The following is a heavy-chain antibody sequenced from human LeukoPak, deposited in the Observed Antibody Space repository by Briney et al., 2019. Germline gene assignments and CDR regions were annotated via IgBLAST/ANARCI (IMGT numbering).Heavy chain of an antibody. CDR3: ARDPYGSGSTSFDI. D-gene: IGHD3-10*01. CDR1: GFTFRSYG. CDR2: IWYDGSNK. J-gene: IGHJ3*02. V-gene: IGHV3-33*01. Sequence: PGRSPRLSCAASGFTFRSYGMHWVRQAPGKGREWVAVIWYDGSNKYYADSVKGRFIISRDNSKNTLYLQVNSLRAEDTAVYYCARDPYGSGSTSFDIWGQGTMVTVSS.